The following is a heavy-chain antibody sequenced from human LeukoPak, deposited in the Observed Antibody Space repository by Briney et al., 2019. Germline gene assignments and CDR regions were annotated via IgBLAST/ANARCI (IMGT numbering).Heavy chain of an antibody. CDR2: ISGSGGST. CDR1: GLTFSNYA. D-gene: IGHD3-22*01. J-gene: IGHJ2*01. Sequence: GGSLRLSCAASGLTFSNYAMSWVRQAPRKGLEWVSGISGSGGSTYYADSVKGRLTISRDNSKNTLYLQMDSLRAEDTAVYYCAKVGIRISLIVVVFTTADDWYFDLWGRGTLVTASS. V-gene: IGHV3-23*01. CDR3: AKVGIRISLIVVVFTTADDWYFDL.